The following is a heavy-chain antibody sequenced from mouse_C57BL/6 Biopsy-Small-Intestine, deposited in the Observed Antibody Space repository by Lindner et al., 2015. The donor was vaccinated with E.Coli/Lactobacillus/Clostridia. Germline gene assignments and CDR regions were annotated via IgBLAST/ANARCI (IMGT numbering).Heavy chain of an antibody. J-gene: IGHJ2*01. D-gene: IGHD1-1*01. V-gene: IGHV1-18*01. CDR1: GFTFTDYN. CDR2: INPYNGVS. CDR3: ASSYGSSYFDY. Sequence: VQLQESGAELVKPGASVRMSCKASGFTFTDYNMHWVKQSQGKSLEWIGVINPYNGVSSYNQKFKGKATLTVDKSSSTAYMELRSLTSEDSAVYYCASSYGSSYFDYWGQGTTLTVSS.